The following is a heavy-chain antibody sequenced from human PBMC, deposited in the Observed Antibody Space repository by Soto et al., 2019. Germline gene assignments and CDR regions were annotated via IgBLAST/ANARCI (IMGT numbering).Heavy chain of an antibody. J-gene: IGHJ4*02. Sequence: PGGSLRLSCAASGFTFSSNALSWVRPAPGKGLEWVSAISANGQGIYYADSVRGRFTISRDNSKNTIFLHMDSLSAEDTAVYYCAKDRNYPRDQFHYWGQGTLVTVSS. CDR1: GFTFSSNA. CDR2: ISANGQGI. V-gene: IGHV3-23*01. D-gene: IGHD1-7*01. CDR3: AKDRNYPRDQFHY.